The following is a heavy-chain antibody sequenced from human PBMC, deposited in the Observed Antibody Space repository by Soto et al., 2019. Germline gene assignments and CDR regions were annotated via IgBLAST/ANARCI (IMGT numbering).Heavy chain of an antibody. CDR2: IIPIPGTA. V-gene: IGHV1-69*01. D-gene: IGHD2-2*01. Sequence: QVQLVQSGAEVQKPGSSVKVSCKASGGTFGSYAISWVRQAPGQGLEWMGGIIPIPGTAHYAQKFQGGVTMAADETTSTDYTKLSSLRSENTAVYYCARSQDSSTSLAIYYYYYYGMDVWGQGTTVTVSS. J-gene: IGHJ6*02. CDR3: ARSQDSSTSLAIYYYYYYGMDV. CDR1: GGTFGSYA.